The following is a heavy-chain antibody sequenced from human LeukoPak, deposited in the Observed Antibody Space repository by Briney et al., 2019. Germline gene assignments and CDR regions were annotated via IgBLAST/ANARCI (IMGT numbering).Heavy chain of an antibody. Sequence: SETLSLTCTVSGGSISSYYWSWIRQPPGKGLEWIGYIYYSGSTNYNPSLKSRVTISVDPSKNQFSLKLSSVTAADTAVYYCARSIAAAGTGFNWFDPWGQGTLVTVSS. CDR3: ARSIAAAGTGFNWFDP. J-gene: IGHJ5*02. D-gene: IGHD6-13*01. V-gene: IGHV4-59*01. CDR1: GGSISSYY. CDR2: IYYSGST.